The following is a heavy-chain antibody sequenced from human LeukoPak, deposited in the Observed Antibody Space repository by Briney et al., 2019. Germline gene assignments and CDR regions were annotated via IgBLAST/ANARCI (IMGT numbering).Heavy chain of an antibody. CDR1: GFTFSSYS. CDR3: AREYCSGGSCYWGAFDI. V-gene: IGHV3-21*01. CDR2: LGSSSGYI. Sequence: GGSLRLSCVASGFTFSSYSMNWVRQAPGKGLEWVSILGSSSGYINCADSLRGRVTISRDNAKNSLYLQVNSLRAEDTAVYYCAREYCSGGSCYWGAFDIWGQGTMVTVSS. D-gene: IGHD2-15*01. J-gene: IGHJ3*02.